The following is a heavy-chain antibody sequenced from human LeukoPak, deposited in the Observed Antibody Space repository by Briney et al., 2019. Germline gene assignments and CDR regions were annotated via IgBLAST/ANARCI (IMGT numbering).Heavy chain of an antibody. Sequence: GGSLRLSCAASGFTFSSYAMSWVRQAPGKGLEWVSSMSDIGPNTYYADSVKGRFTISRDTSKNTLFLQMNSLRAEDTALYFCARRLSLRFDAFAVWGPGTVVTVSS. J-gene: IGHJ3*01. V-gene: IGHV3-23*01. CDR1: GFTFSSYA. CDR3: ARRLSLRFDAFAV. D-gene: IGHD3-3*01. CDR2: MSDIGPNT.